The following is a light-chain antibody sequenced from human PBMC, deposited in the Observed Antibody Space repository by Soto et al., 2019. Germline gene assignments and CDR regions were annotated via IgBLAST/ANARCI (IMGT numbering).Light chain of an antibody. CDR1: QSVSSNY. CDR2: GAS. J-gene: IGKJ2*01. Sequence: EIVLTQSPGTLSLSPGERATHACRASQSVSSNYLAWYQQTPGQAPRLLIYGASSRATGIPDRFSGSGSGTDFTLTISRLEPEDFAVYYRQQYGSSPRTFGHGTKLEIK. CDR3: QQYGSSPRT. V-gene: IGKV3-20*01.